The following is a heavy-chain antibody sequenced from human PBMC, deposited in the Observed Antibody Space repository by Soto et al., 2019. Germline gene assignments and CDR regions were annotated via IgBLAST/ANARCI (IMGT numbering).Heavy chain of an antibody. CDR1: GYTLPEIS. Sequence: GASVKVSCKVSGYTLPEISMHWVRQAPGKGLEWRGGFDPEDGESIYAQKFQRRVTMTEETSTDTAYMELSSLRSEDTAVYYCTTDKMYVSVVAAIVVLDNWGQGTRVTVS. V-gene: IGHV1-24*01. CDR2: FDPEDGES. CDR3: TTDKMYVSVVAAIVVLDN. J-gene: IGHJ4*02. D-gene: IGHD2-2*01.